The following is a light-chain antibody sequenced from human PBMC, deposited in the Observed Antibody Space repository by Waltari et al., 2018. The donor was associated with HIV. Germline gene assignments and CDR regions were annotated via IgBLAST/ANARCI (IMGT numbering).Light chain of an antibody. CDR3: QSADSSRTYYV. J-gene: IGLJ1*01. V-gene: IGLV3-25*03. CDR1: ELAKQH. CDR2: KDS. Sequence: SDELTQPPSVSVSPGQTARITCSGDELAKQHAYWYQQKPGQAPVLVIYKDSERPSGSPERFSGSSSGTTLTLTISGVQAEDEADYYCQSADSSRTYYVFGTGTKVTVL.